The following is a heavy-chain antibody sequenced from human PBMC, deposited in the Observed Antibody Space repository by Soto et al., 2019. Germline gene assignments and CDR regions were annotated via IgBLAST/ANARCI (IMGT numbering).Heavy chain of an antibody. CDR1: GFTFSNAW. CDR3: TTTIAARPFYYYGMDV. D-gene: IGHD6-6*01. CDR2: IKSKTDGGTT. V-gene: IGHV3-15*01. Sequence: GSLRLDCAASGFTFSNAWMSWVRQAPGKGLEWVGRIKSKTDGGTTDYAAPVKGRFTISRDDSKNTLYLQMNSLKTEDTAVYYCTTTIAARPFYYYGMDVWGQGTTVTVSS. J-gene: IGHJ6*02.